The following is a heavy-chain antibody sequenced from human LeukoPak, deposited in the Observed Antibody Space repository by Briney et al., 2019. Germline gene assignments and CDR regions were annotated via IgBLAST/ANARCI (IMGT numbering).Heavy chain of an antibody. J-gene: IGHJ1*01. CDR1: GGSISSSSYY. V-gene: IGHV4-39*01. CDR3: ARLRAYCGGDCYSALFQH. D-gene: IGHD2-21*02. Sequence: SETLSLTCTVSGGSISSSSYYWGWIRQPPGKGLEWIGSICYSGSTYYNPSLKSRVTISVDTSKNQFSLKLSSVTAADTAVYYCARLRAYCGGDCYSALFQHWGQGTLVTVSS. CDR2: ICYSGST.